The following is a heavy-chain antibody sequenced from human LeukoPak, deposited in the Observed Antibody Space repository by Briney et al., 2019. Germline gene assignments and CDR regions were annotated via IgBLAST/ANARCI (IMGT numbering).Heavy chain of an antibody. CDR2: MSFSGTT. CDR3: ALQYRGHDSMGFFDH. V-gene: IGHV4-59*11. J-gene: IGHJ4*01. D-gene: IGHD5-24*01. CDR1: GDSLRSHF. Sequence: MSSETLSLPCGVSGDSLRSHFCSWVRHSPGRGREWIAIMSFSGTTICNPALKRRVTISVDTSTSQFSLKLTSATAADTAVYYCALQYRGHDSMGFFDHWGRGMLVTVSS.